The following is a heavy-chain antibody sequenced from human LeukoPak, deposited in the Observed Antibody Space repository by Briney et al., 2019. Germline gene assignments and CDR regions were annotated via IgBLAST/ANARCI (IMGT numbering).Heavy chain of an antibody. D-gene: IGHD2-2*01. CDR1: GFSFDDYG. CDR3: ARDTQYCSSTSCYLDAFDI. V-gene: IGHV3-20*04. Sequence: PGGSLRLSCAASGFSFDDYGMSWVRQAPGKGQEWVSGINFIVGSTGYADSVKGRFTISRDNAKNSLYLQMNSLRAEDTALYYCARDTQYCSSTSCYLDAFDIWGQGTMVTVSS. J-gene: IGHJ3*02. CDR2: INFIVGST.